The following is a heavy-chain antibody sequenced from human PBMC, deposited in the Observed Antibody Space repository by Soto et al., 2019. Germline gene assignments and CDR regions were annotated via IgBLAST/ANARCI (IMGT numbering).Heavy chain of an antibody. V-gene: IGHV1-2*02. CDR3: ATTPSMVRGVINVYYFDY. Sequence: QVQLVQSGAEVKKPGASVKVSCKASGYTFTGYYMHWVRQAPGQGLEWMGWINPNSGGTNYAQKFQGRVTMTRDTSISTAYMELSSLRSDDTAVYYCATTPSMVRGVINVYYFDYWGQGTLVTVSS. CDR2: INPNSGGT. D-gene: IGHD3-10*01. J-gene: IGHJ4*02. CDR1: GYTFTGYY.